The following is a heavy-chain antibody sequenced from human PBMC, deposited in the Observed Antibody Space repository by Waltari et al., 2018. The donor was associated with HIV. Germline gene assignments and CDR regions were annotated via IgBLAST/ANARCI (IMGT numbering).Heavy chain of an antibody. Sequence: QVQLIQSGAEVKKPGASVKVSCKVFGYTLPELSMHWVRQAPGKGLEWMGGFDPEDDETIYAQKFQGRVTMTEDTSTDSAYMELSSLTSEDTAVYYCATGGGTTSIQLYDLEVWGQGTTVTVSS. CDR2: FDPEDDET. J-gene: IGHJ6*02. D-gene: IGHD1-26*01. CDR3: ATGGGTTSIQLYDLEV. CDR1: GYTLPELS. V-gene: IGHV1-24*01.